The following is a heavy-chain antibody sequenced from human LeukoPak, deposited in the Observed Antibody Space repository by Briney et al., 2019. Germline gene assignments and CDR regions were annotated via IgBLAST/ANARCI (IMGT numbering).Heavy chain of an antibody. CDR1: GGSFSGYY. J-gene: IGHJ4*02. CDR3: ARMFRALRYSGFDY. CDR2: INHSGST. V-gene: IGHV4-34*01. Sequence: SETLSLTCAVYGGSFSGYYWSWIRQPPGKGLEWIGEINHSGSTNYNPSLKSRATISVDTSKNQFSLKLSSVTAADTAVYYCARMFRALRYSGFDYWGQGTLVTVSS. D-gene: IGHD3-16*02.